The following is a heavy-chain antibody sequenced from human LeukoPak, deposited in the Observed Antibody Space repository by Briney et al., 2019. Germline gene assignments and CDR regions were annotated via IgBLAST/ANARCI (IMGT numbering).Heavy chain of an antibody. J-gene: IGHJ6*04. V-gene: IGHV3-23*01. CDR3: AELGITMIGGV. CDR2: ISGSGGST. D-gene: IGHD3-10*02. Sequence: GGSLRLSCGASGFTFSSYGMHWVRQAPGKGLEWVSAISGSGGSTYYADSVKGRFTISRDNSKNTLYLQMNSLRAEDTAVYYCAELGITMIGGVWGKGTTVTISS. CDR1: GFTFSSYG.